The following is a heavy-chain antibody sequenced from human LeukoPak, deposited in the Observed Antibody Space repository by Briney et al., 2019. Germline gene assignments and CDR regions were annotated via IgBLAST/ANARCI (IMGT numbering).Heavy chain of an antibody. J-gene: IGHJ4*02. D-gene: IGHD3-10*01. CDR2: ISGSGGST. CDR1: GFTFSSYA. Sequence: GGSLRLSCAASGFTFSSYAMSWVRQAPGKGLEWVSAISGSGGSTYYADSVKGRFTISRDNSKNTLYLQMNSLRAEDTAVYYCAKFPVVRGVITHDYWGQGTLVTVSS. CDR3: AKFPVVRGVITHDY. V-gene: IGHV3-23*01.